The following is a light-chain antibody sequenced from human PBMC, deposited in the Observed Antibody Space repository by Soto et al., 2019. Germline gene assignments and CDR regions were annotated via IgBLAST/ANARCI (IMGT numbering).Light chain of an antibody. Sequence: DIQMTQSPSTLSASVGDRVTITCRASQSISSWLAWYQQKPGKAPKFLIYDASNLESGVPSRFSGSGSGTEFTLTISSLQPDDFATYHCQEYNTYSWAFGQGTKVDIK. CDR2: DAS. J-gene: IGKJ1*01. CDR3: QEYNTYSWA. V-gene: IGKV1-5*01. CDR1: QSISSW.